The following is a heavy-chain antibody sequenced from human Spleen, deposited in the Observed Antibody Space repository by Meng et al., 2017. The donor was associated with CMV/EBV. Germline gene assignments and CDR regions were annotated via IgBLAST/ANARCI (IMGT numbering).Heavy chain of an antibody. J-gene: IGHJ2*01. V-gene: IGHV3-11*04. Sequence: FTLSDYYMSWIRQAPGKGLEWISYTSSSGSTTYYADSVKGRFTISRDNAKNSLYLHIDSLRAQDTAVYYCARDPTLTGAAERYFDLWGRGTLVTVSS. CDR2: TSSSGSTT. D-gene: IGHD7-27*01. CDR1: FTLSDYY. CDR3: ARDPTLTGAAERYFDL.